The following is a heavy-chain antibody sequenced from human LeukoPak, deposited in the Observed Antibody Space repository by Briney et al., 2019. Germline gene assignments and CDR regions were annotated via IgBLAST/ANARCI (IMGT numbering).Heavy chain of an antibody. Sequence: GGSLRLSCAASGFTFSNYAMSWVRQAPGEGLEWVSAIRGRGDDTYDKDSVKGRFSISRDNSKNTLYLQMNSLRAEDTAVYHCARQLGDCSGGNCYFDSWGQGALVTVSS. V-gene: IGHV3-23*01. CDR1: GFTFSNYA. J-gene: IGHJ4*02. CDR3: ARQLGDCSGGNCYFDS. D-gene: IGHD2-15*01. CDR2: IRGRGDDT.